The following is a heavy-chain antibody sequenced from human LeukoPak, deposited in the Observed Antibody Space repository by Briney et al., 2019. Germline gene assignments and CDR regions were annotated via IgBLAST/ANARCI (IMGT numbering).Heavy chain of an antibody. V-gene: IGHV3-48*03. D-gene: IGHD3-3*01. Sequence: GGSLRLSCAASGFTFSSYDMNWVRQAPGKGLEWLSYISSSGSTIYYADSVKGRFTISRDNAKNSLYLRMNSLRAEDTAVYYCARYDFWSGSNYGMDVWGQGTTVTVSS. CDR2: ISSSGSTI. CDR1: GFTFSSYD. CDR3: ARYDFWSGSNYGMDV. J-gene: IGHJ6*02.